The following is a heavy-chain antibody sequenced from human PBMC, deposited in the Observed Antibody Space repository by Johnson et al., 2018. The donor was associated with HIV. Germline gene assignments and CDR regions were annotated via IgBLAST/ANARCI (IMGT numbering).Heavy chain of an antibody. Sequence: QVQLVESGGGVVQPGRSLRLSCAASGFTFSIYGMHWVRQAPGKGLEWVAVIWYDGSNKYYADSVKGRFTISRDNSKKTLYLQMNSLRAEDTAVYYCTTYSIIHAFDIWGQGTMVTVSS. D-gene: IGHD6-13*01. CDR2: IWYDGSNK. J-gene: IGHJ3*02. CDR3: TTYSIIHAFDI. V-gene: IGHV3-33*01. CDR1: GFTFSIYG.